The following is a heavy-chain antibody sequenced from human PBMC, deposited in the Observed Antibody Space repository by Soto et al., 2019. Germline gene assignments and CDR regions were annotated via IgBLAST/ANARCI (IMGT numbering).Heavy chain of an antibody. CDR2: ISAYNGNT. J-gene: IGHJ5*02. CDR1: GYTFTSYG. Sequence: VASVKGSCKASGYTFTSYGISWVRQAPGQGLEWMGWISAYNGNTNYAQKLQGRVTMTTDTPTSTAYMELRSLRSDDTAVYYCARDSHDGILRFLEWFLDPWGQGTLVTVSS. CDR3: ARDSHDGILRFLEWFLDP. D-gene: IGHD3-3*01. V-gene: IGHV1-18*01.